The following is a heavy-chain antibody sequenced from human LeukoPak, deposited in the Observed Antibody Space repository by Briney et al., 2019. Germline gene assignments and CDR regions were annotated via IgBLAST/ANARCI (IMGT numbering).Heavy chain of an antibody. CDR2: SNRNSGGT. Sequence: SVPVSRQATGYTYTGYYIHWVGPPRGQGLEWMGGSNRNSGGTNYAQKFLGRVTRTRDTSISTAYMELTRVRSDDTAVYYCARARYDCVWGSDRYRYYGRDVWGQGTTVTVSS. CDR1: GYTYTGYY. CDR3: ARARYDCVWGSDRYRYYGRDV. V-gene: IGHV1-2*02. J-gene: IGHJ6*02. D-gene: IGHD3-16*02.